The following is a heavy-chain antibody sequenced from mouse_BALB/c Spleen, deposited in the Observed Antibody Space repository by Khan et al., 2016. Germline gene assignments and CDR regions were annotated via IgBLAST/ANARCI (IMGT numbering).Heavy chain of an antibody. V-gene: IGHV1-4*01. CDR2: INPSSSYT. J-gene: IGHJ2*01. D-gene: IGHD1-1*01. CDR1: GYSFTSYT. Sequence: QVQLKQSGAELARPGASVKMSCKASGYSFTSYTMHWVKQTPGQGLEWLGFINPSSSYTNYNQNFKDKATLTADKSSSTAYMQLSSLTSEDSAVXFCARYSTTVVAPLDDWGQGTTLTVSS. CDR3: ARYSTTVVAPLDD.